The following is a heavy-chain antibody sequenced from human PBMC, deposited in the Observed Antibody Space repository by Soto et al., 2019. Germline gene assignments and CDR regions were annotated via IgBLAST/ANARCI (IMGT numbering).Heavy chain of an antibody. D-gene: IGHD3-16*01. CDR2: TYYRSKWYN. J-gene: IGHJ6*03. Sequence: SQTLSLTCAISGDSVSSNSAAWNWIRQSPSRGLEWLGRTYYRSKWYNDYAVSVKSRITINPDTSKNQFSLRLNSVTPEDTAVYYCARDRGGHRSPYYYYYYMDVWGKGTTVNGSS. CDR1: GDSVSSNSAA. V-gene: IGHV6-1*01. CDR3: ARDRGGHRSPYYYYYYMDV.